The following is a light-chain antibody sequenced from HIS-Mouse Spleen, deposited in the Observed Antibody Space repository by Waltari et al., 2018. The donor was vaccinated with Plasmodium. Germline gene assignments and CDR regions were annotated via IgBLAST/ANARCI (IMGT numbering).Light chain of an antibody. CDR3: YLTDSSGNHRV. CDR2: EDR. V-gene: IGLV3-10*01. Sequence: SYELTQPPSVSVSPGQTARITCSGDALPKKYAYWYQQKSGQAPVLVIYEDRKRPPGIPERFSGSSSGTMATLTISGAQVEDEADYYCYLTDSSGNHRVFGGGTKLTVL. J-gene: IGLJ3*02. CDR1: ALPKKY.